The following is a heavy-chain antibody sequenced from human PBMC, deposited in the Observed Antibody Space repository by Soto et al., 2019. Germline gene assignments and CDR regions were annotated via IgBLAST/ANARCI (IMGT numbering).Heavy chain of an antibody. CDR3: AKEAPRDIVVVVAAFDY. Sequence: EVQLLESGGGLVQPGGSLSLSCAASGFTFSSYAMSWVRQAPGKGLEWASAISGSGGSTYYADSVKGRLTISRDNSKNTLYLQMNSLRAEDTAVYYCAKEAPRDIVVVVAAFDYWGQGTLVTVSS. CDR2: ISGSGGST. V-gene: IGHV3-23*01. J-gene: IGHJ4*02. D-gene: IGHD2-15*01. CDR1: GFTFSSYA.